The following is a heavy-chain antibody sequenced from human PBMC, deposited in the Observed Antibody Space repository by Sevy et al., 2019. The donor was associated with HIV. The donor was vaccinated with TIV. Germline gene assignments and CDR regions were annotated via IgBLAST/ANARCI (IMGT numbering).Heavy chain of an antibody. CDR2: INPSGGST. V-gene: IGHV1-46*03. CDR1: GYTFTSYY. Sequence: ASVKVSCKASGYTFTSYYMHWVRQAPGQGLEWMGIINPSGGSTSYAQKFQGRVTMTRDTSTSTVYMELSSLRSEDTAVYYCARPIYYYDSSFGAFDIWGLGTMVTVSS. D-gene: IGHD3-22*01. CDR3: ARPIYYYDSSFGAFDI. J-gene: IGHJ3*02.